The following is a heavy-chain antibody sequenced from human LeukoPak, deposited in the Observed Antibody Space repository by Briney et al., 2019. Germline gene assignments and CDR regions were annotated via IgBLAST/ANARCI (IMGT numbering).Heavy chain of an antibody. Sequence: GGSLRLSCVVSGFTFRDYWMHWVRQAPGKGLVWVSRLISDGSSASYADSVKGRFTISRDNTKNTLYLEMNSLRAEDTAVYYCVRDSRYCPDVWGQGTTVTVSS. V-gene: IGHV3-74*01. CDR1: GFTFRDYW. J-gene: IGHJ6*02. CDR3: VRDSRYCPDV. D-gene: IGHD2-15*01. CDR2: LISDGSSA.